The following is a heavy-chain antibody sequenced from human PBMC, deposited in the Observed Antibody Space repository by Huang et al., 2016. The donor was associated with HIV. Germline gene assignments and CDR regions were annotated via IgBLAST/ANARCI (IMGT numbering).Heavy chain of an antibody. CDR1: GFPFNNHA. Sequence: QVQLVESGGGVVQPGRSLRLSCAASGFPFNNHAMHWVRQAPGKGLEWVAVISNDGSNNYYADAGKSRFTISRDSSKSTLFLHMTSLRTEDTAVYYCARAKDTWDAYDIWGQGTMVMVSS. CDR3: ARAKDTWDAYDI. CDR2: ISNDGSNN. J-gene: IGHJ3*02. D-gene: IGHD5-18*01. V-gene: IGHV3-30-3*01.